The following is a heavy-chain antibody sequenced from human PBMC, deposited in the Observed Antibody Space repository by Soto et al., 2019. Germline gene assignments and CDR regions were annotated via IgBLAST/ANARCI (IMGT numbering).Heavy chain of an antibody. CDR2: ISAYNGNT. CDR3: ARDDYYDSSGYQGWFDP. Sequence: ASVKVSCKASGYTSTSYGISWVRQAPGQGLEWMGWISAYNGNTNYAQKLQGRVTMTTDTSTSTAYMELRSLRSDDTAVYYCARDDYYDSSGYQGWFDPWGQGTLVTVSS. V-gene: IGHV1-18*01. J-gene: IGHJ5*02. CDR1: GYTSTSYG. D-gene: IGHD3-22*01.